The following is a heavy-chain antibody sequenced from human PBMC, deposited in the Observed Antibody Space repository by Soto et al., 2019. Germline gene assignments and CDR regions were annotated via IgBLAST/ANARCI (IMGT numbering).Heavy chain of an antibody. CDR1: GYTFTSYG. D-gene: IGHD3-3*01. CDR3: ALFRGGEWLSPDAFDI. J-gene: IGHJ3*02. CDR2: ISAYNGNT. V-gene: IGHV1-18*04. Sequence: QVQLVQSGAEVKKPGASVKVSCKASGYTFTSYGISWVRQAPGQGLEWMGWISAYNGNTNYAQKLQGRVTMTTDTSTSTDYMELRSLRSDDTAVYYCALFRGGEWLSPDAFDIWGQGTMVTVAS.